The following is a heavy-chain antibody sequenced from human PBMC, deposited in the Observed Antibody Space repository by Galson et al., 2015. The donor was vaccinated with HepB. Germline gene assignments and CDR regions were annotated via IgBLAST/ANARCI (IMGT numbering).Heavy chain of an antibody. V-gene: IGHV5-51*03. J-gene: IGHJ4*02. D-gene: IGHD4-17*01. Sequence: QSGAEVKKPGESLKISCKGSGYSFTNYWIGWVRQMPGKGLEWMGIIYPDDSDVRYSPSFQGQVTISADKSITTAYLQWTSLQASDTAMYYCARVARDGDYVDYWGQGTLVTVSS. CDR2: IYPDDSDV. CDR1: GYSFTNYW. CDR3: ARVARDGDYVDY.